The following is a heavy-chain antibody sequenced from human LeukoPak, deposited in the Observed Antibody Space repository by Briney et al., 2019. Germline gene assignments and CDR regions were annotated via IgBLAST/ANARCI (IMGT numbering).Heavy chain of an antibody. D-gene: IGHD6-19*01. V-gene: IGHV3-15*01. CDR3: TKEARSRYSSGWYGRYYYYYGMDV. CDR2: IKSKTDGGTT. J-gene: IGHJ6*02. Sequence: PGGSLRLSCPASGFTFSNALMSWFRQAPGKGLEWVGRIKSKTDGGTTDYAAPVKGRFTISRDDSKNTLHLQMNSLKTEHTAVYYCTKEARSRYSSGWYGRYYYYYGMDVWGQGTTVTVSS. CDR1: GFTFSNAL.